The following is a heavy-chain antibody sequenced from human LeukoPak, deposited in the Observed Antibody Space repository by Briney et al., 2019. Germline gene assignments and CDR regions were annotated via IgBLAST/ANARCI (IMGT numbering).Heavy chain of an antibody. CDR3: ARTAAGGSSVFYYHGMDV. CDR2: ISADNGNT. J-gene: IGHJ6*02. V-gene: IGHV1-18*01. CDR1: GYTFTSYG. D-gene: IGHD6-19*01. Sequence: ASVKVSCKASGYTFTSYGLSWVRQAPGQGLEWMGWISADNGNTKYAQKLQGRVSMTTDTSTSTAYMELRSLRSDDTAVHYCARTAAGGSSVFYYHGMDVWGQGTTVTVSS.